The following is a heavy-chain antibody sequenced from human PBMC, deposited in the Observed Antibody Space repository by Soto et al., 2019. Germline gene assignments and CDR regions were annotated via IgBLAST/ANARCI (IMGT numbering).Heavy chain of an antibody. D-gene: IGHD2-15*01. J-gene: IGHJ4*02. V-gene: IGHV1-8*01. CDR2: MNPNSGNT. CDR1: GYTFTSYD. CDR3: ARGSVVVAATYHIDY. Sequence: ASVKVSCKASGYTFTSYDINWVRQATGQGLEWMGWMNPNSGNTGYAQKFQGRATMTRNTSISTAYMELSSLRSEDTAVYYCARGSVVVAATYHIDYWGQGTLVTVSS.